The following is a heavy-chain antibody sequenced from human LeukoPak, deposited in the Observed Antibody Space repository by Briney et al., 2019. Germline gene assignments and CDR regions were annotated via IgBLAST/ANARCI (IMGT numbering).Heavy chain of an antibody. CDR3: AKDQITMVLPYYYYGMDV. V-gene: IGHV3-23*01. CDR1: GFTFSSYA. D-gene: IGHD3-10*01. CDR2: ISGSGGST. J-gene: IGHJ6*02. Sequence: GGSLRLSCAASGFTFSSYAMSWVRQAPGKGLEWVSAISGSGGSTYYADSVKGRFTISRDNSKNTLYLQMNSLRAEDTAVYYCAKDQITMVLPYYYYGMDVWGQGTTVTVSS.